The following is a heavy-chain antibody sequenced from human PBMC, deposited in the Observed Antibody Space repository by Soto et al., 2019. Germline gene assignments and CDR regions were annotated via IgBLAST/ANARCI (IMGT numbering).Heavy chain of an antibody. Sequence: GSLRLSCAASGFVFELYWLHWVRQTRGKGPEWVSRISDDGARTDYADSVKGRFTISRDNAKNSLYLQMNSLRAEDTAVYYCTRGPRPSSVGTWAFWGLGTLVTVSS. CDR3: TRGPRPSSVGTWAF. V-gene: IGHV3-74*01. CDR2: ISDDGART. D-gene: IGHD6-13*01. J-gene: IGHJ1*01. CDR1: GFVFELYW.